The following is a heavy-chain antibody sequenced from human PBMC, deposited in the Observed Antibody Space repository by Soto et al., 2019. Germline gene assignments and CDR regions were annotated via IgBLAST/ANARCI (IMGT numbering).Heavy chain of an antibody. CDR3: ARGNWNDVRWFDP. CDR2: IYYSGST. D-gene: IGHD1-1*01. V-gene: IGHV4-59*01. J-gene: IGHJ5*02. CDR1: GGSISSYY. Sequence: SETLSLTCTVSGGSISSYYWSWIRQPPGKGLEWIGYIYYSGSTNYNPPLKSRVTISVDTSKNQLSLKLSFVTAADTAVYYCARGNWNDVRWFDPWGQGTLVTVSS.